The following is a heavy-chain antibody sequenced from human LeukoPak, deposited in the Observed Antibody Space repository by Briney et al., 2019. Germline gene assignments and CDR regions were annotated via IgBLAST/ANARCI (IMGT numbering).Heavy chain of an antibody. J-gene: IGHJ6*02. D-gene: IGHD6-13*01. Sequence: SQTLSLTCTVSGGSISSGGYYWSWIRQHPGKGLEWIGYIYYSGSTYYNPSLKSRVTISVDTSKNQFSLELSSVTAADTAVYYCARAEAAADPPRYYYYYGMDVWGQGTTVTVSS. CDR1: GGSISSGGYY. CDR2: IYYSGST. CDR3: ARAEAAADPPRYYYYYGMDV. V-gene: IGHV4-31*03.